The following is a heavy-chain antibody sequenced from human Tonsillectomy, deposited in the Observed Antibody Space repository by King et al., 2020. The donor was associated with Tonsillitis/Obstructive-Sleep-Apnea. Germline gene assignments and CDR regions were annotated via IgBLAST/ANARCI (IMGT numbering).Heavy chain of an antibody. CDR2: ISGDGGST. V-gene: IGHV3-43*02. D-gene: IGHD5-12*01. CDR3: ARAILAGLGYHLDY. J-gene: IGHJ4*02. CDR1: GFTFDDYA. Sequence: VQLVESGGGVVQPGGSLRLSCEASGFTFDDYAIHWVRQPPGKGLEWVSLISGDGGSTFYADSVKGRFTISSDNSKNSLYLQMNSLRTEDTAFYFCARAILAGLGYHLDYWGQGTRVTVSA.